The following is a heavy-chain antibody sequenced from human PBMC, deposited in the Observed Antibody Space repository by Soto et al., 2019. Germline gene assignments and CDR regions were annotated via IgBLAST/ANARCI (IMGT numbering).Heavy chain of an antibody. CDR1: GYTFTSYD. CDR3: ARKGRVATAYYYYYGMDV. D-gene: IGHD5-12*01. CDR2: MNPNSGNT. J-gene: IGHJ6*02. V-gene: IGHV1-8*01. Sequence: QVQLVQSGAEVTKPGASVKVSCKASGYTFTSYDINWVRQATGQGLEWMGWMNPNSGNTGYAQKFQGRVTMTRNTSISTAYMELSSLRSENTAVYYCARKGRVATAYYYYYGMDVWGQGTTVTVSS.